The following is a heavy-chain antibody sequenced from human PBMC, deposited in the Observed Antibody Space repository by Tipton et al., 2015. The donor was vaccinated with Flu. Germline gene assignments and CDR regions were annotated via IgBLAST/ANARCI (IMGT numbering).Heavy chain of an antibody. D-gene: IGHD1-20*01. J-gene: IGHJ5*02. CDR1: VYRFTTNW. V-gene: IGHV5-51*01. Sequence: QLVQSGAEVKKPGDSLNISCKASVYRFTTNWIGWVRQLPGKGLEWMGIIFPRDSQTIYSPSFQGQVIISADRSITTAYLQWSSLKASDTGIYYCARGGVGRTLYNWYDPWGQGTLVTVSS. CDR3: ARGGVGRTLYNWYDP. CDR2: IFPRDSQT.